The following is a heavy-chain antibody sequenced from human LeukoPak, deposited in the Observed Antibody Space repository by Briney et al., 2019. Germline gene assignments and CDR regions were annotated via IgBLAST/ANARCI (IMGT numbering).Heavy chain of an antibody. D-gene: IGHD5-12*01. Sequence: SQTLSLTCTVSGGSISSGSYYWSWIRQPAGTGLERIGRIYTSGSTNYNPSLKSRVTIAVDTSKNQFSLKLSSVTAADTAVYYCARTKTQRGYSGYDSDYWGQGTLVTVSS. CDR1: GGSISSGSYY. CDR3: ARTKTQRGYSGYDSDY. J-gene: IGHJ4*02. V-gene: IGHV4-61*02. CDR2: IYTSGST.